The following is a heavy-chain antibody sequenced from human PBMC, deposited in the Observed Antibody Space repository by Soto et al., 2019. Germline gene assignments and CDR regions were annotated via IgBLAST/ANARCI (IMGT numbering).Heavy chain of an antibody. D-gene: IGHD6-6*01. CDR1: GFTFSSYA. Sequence: GGSLRLSCAASGFTFSSYAMSWVRQAPGKGLEWVSAISGSGGSTYYADSVKGRFTISRDNSKNTLYLQMNSLRAEDTAVYYCAKGNRIAARPPYYYYYMDVWGKGTTVTVSS. CDR3: AKGNRIAARPPYYYYYMDV. CDR2: ISGSGGST. J-gene: IGHJ6*03. V-gene: IGHV3-23*01.